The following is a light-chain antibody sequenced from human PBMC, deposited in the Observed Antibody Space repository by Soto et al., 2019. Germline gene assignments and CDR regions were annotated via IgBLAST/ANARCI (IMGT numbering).Light chain of an antibody. CDR2: EVS. V-gene: IGLV2-8*01. J-gene: IGLJ3*02. Sequence: QSALTQPPSASGSPGQSVTISCTGTSSDVGGYNYVSWYQQHQGKAPKVMIYEVSKRPSGVPDRFSGSKSGNTASLTVSGHQAEDEADYYCSSYAGSNIVFCGGTKLTVL. CDR1: SSDVGGYNY. CDR3: SSYAGSNIV.